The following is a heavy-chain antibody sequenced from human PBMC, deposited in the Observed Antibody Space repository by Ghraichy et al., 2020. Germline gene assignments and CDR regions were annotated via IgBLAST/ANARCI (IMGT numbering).Heavy chain of an antibody. J-gene: IGHJ4*02. CDR2: IYYSGGT. Sequence: SETLSLTCTVSGGSISSGGYYWSWIRQHPGKGLEWIWYIYYSGGTSYNPSLKSRVTISVDTSKNQFSLKLTSVTAADPAVYFCARDHGGYGSSIDFWGQGTLVTVSS. V-gene: IGHV4-31*03. CDR3: ARDHGGYGSSIDF. D-gene: IGHD5-12*01. CDR1: GGSISSGGYY.